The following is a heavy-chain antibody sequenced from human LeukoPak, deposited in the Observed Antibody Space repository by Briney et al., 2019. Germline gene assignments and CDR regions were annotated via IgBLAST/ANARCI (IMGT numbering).Heavy chain of an antibody. CDR3: ARDLPRAIAAAGN. J-gene: IGHJ4*02. CDR1: GGSISSGSYY. Sequence: SETLSLTCTVSGGSISSGSYYWSWIRQPAGKGLEWIGSIYHSGSTYYNPSLKSRVTISVDTSKNQFSLKLSSVTAADTAVYYCARDLPRAIAAAGNWGQGTLVTVSS. CDR2: IYHSGST. D-gene: IGHD6-13*01. V-gene: IGHV4-39*07.